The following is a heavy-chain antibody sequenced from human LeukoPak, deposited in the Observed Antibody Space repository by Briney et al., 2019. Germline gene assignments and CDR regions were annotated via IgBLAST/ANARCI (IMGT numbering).Heavy chain of an antibody. CDR2: INHSGST. CDR3: ARGFPNPGGTMVRGVINFDY. J-gene: IGHJ4*02. V-gene: IGHV4-34*01. Sequence: PSETLSLTCTVSGGSISSYYWSWIRQPPGKGLEWIGEINHSGSTNYNPSLKSRVTISVDTSKNQFSLKLSSVTAADTAVYYCARGFPNPGGTMVRGVINFDYWGQGTLVTVSS. CDR1: GGSISSYY. D-gene: IGHD3-10*01.